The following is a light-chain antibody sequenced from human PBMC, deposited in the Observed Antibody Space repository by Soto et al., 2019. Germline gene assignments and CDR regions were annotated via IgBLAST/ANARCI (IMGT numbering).Light chain of an antibody. V-gene: IGKV1-27*01. CDR3: QKYNSAPQT. Sequence: DIQMTQSPSSLSASVGDRVTITCRARQGISNYLAWYQQKPGKVPKLLIYAASTLQSGVTSRFSGSGSGTDFNITISSLQPEDVATYYCQKYNSAPQTFGQGTKVEIK. CDR2: AAS. J-gene: IGKJ1*01. CDR1: QGISNY.